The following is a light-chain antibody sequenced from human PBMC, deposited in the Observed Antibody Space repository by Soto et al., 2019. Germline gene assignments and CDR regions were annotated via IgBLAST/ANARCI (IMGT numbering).Light chain of an antibody. V-gene: IGKV3-15*01. J-gene: IGKJ5*01. CDR3: QQYYDWPIT. CDR2: SAS. Sequence: EIVLTQSPATLSLSPGERATLSCRASQSVRSDLAWYQQKPGQAPRLLIYSASTRATGIPARFSGSGSGADFTLTISSLQSEDFAVYYCQQYYDWPITFGQGTRLEIK. CDR1: QSVRSD.